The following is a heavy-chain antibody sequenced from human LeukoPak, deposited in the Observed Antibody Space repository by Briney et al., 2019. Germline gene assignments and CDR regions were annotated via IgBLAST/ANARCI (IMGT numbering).Heavy chain of an antibody. CDR2: IYSGGST. CDR3: AREEGYSKNRLWGY. D-gene: IGHD3-16*01. J-gene: IGHJ4*02. Sequence: GGSLRLSCAASEFSVGSNYMTWVRQAPGKGLEWVSLIYSGGSTYYADSVKGRFTISRDNAKNSLYLQMNSLRAEDTAVYYCAREEGYSKNRLWGYWAQETLVTVSS. V-gene: IGHV3-66*01. CDR1: EFSVGSNY.